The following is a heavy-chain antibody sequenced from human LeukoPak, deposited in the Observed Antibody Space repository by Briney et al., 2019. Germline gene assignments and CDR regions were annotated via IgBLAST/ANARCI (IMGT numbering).Heavy chain of an antibody. CDR2: IYYSGST. V-gene: IGHV4-59*12. CDR3: ARGRGGQIDY. D-gene: IGHD3-10*01. Sequence: SETLSLTCTVSGGSISSYYWSWIRQPPGKGLEWIGYIYYSGSTNYNPSLKSRVTMSVDTSKNQFSLKLSSVTAADTAVYYCARGRGGQIDYWGQGTLVTVSS. CDR1: GGSISSYY. J-gene: IGHJ4*02.